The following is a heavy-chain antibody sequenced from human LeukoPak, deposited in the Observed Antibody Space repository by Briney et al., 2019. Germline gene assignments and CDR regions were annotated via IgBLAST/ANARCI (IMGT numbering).Heavy chain of an antibody. V-gene: IGHV3-11*01. J-gene: IGHJ5*02. CDR3: ATDGAGFDT. CDR1: GFTFNDYY. Sequence: GGSLRLSCAAAGFTFNDYYMSWIRQAPGKWLEWLSYINIGGTNTHYADSVKGRFTISRDNTKTSLYLEMNNLRAEDTAVYYRATDGAGFDTWGQGVLVTVSS. CDR2: INIGGTNT.